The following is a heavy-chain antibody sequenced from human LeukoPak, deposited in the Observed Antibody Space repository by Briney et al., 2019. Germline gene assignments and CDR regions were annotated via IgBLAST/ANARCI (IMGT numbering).Heavy chain of an antibody. V-gene: IGHV3-21*01. Sequence: VGSLRLSCAASGFTFSSYSMNWVRQAPGKGLEWVSSISSSSSYIYYADSVKGRFTISRDNAKNSLYLQMNSLRAEDTAVYYCARGGDNDFWSGYINWFDPWGQGTLVTVSS. J-gene: IGHJ5*02. CDR1: GFTFSSYS. CDR2: ISSSSSYI. D-gene: IGHD3-3*01. CDR3: ARGGDNDFWSGYINWFDP.